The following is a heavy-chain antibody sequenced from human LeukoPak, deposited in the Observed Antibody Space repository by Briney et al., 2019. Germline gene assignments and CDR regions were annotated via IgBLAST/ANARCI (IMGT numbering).Heavy chain of an antibody. D-gene: IGHD6-13*01. J-gene: IGHJ4*02. Sequence: SETLSLTCTVSGGSISSSSYYWGWIRQPPGKGLEWIGSIYYSGSTYYNPSLKSRVTISVDTSKNQFSLKLSSVTAADTAVYYCARNRAHIAAVGLDYFDYWGQGTLVTVSS. V-gene: IGHV4-39*01. CDR3: ARNRAHIAAVGLDYFDY. CDR1: GGSISSSSYY. CDR2: IYYSGST.